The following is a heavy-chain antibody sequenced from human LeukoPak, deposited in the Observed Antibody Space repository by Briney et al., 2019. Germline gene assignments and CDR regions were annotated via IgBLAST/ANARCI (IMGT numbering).Heavy chain of an antibody. CDR2: ISSTGATI. J-gene: IGHJ4*02. D-gene: IGHD3-10*01. V-gene: IGHV3-48*02. Sequence: PGGSLRLSCAASGFTFSSNGMNWVRHAPGKGLDGIAYISSTGATIYYADSLKGRFTISRDNARNSLYLQMNSLRDEDTAVYFCARANSLMVRGVISYFDSWGQGTLVTVSS. CDR1: GFTFSSNG. CDR3: ARANSLMVRGVISYFDS.